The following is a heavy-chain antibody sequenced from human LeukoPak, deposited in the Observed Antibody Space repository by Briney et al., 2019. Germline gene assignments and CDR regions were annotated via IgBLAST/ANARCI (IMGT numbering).Heavy chain of an antibody. D-gene: IGHD2-15*01. V-gene: IGHV1-18*04. CDR1: GYTFTGYY. CDR3: ARDEMEYCSGGSCYSIDY. Sequence: ASVKVSCKASGYTFTGYYMHWVRQAPGQGLEWMGWISAYNGNTNYAQKLQGRVTMTTDTSTSTAYMELRSLRSDDTAVYYCARDEMEYCSGGSCYSIDYWGQGTLVTVSS. J-gene: IGHJ4*02. CDR2: ISAYNGNT.